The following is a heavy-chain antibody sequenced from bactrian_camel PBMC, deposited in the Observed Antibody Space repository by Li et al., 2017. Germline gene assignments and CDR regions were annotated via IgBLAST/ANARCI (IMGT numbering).Heavy chain of an antibody. CDR2: IGFDGNAA. J-gene: IGHJ6*01. CDR3: AKAFRYGGSWPDFGY. D-gene: IGHD6*01. Sequence: HVQLVESGGGLVRPGGSLRLSCTASGLSFSPHYMTWVRQAPGKGLEWVSTIGFDGNAAYYADSVKGRFTISRDNAEENTVSLQMNSLKFEDTALYYCAKAFRYGGSWPDFGYWGQGTQVTVS. V-gene: IGHV3S6*01. CDR1: GLSFSPHY.